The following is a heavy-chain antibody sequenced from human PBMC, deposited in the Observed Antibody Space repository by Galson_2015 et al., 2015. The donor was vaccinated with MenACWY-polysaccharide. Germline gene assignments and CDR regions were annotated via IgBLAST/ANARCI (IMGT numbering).Heavy chain of an antibody. D-gene: IGHD2-8*02. CDR3: ARAMLDKAISGGFDV. CDR1: GYTFTSYV. V-gene: IGHV1-3*01. CDR2: INAGNGNT. Sequence: SVKVSCKASGYTFTSYVVHWVRQAPGQRLEWMGWINAGNGNTKYSQKFQDRVSIARDTSAITACMELSSLRSEDTAVYYCARAMLDKAISGGFDVWGHGALVTVSS. J-gene: IGHJ3*01.